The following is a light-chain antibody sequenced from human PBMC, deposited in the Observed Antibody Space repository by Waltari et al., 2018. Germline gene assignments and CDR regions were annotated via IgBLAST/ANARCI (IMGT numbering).Light chain of an antibody. V-gene: IGLV2-11*01. Sequence: QSALTQPRSVSGSPGQSVTISCTGTSSDVGGYNYLSWYQQHPGKAPKLKIYDVSKRPSGVPDRFSGSKSGNTASLTISGLQADIEADYYCCSYAGSYTWVFGGGTKLTVL. CDR2: DVS. CDR1: SSDVGGYNY. CDR3: CSYAGSYTWV. J-gene: IGLJ3*02.